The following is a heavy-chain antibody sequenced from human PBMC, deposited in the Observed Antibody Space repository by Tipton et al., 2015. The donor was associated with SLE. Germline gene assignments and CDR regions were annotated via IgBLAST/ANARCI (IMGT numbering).Heavy chain of an antibody. D-gene: IGHD2-2*01. CDR2: IKDDGSEK. V-gene: IGHV3-7*01. Sequence: SLRLSCLASGFTLSNYWMSWVRQAPGKGLEWVANIKDDGSEKNYVDSVKGRFTISRDNAKDSLYLQMNSLRAEDTAVYYCARETPITASAMAYWGQRTLVTVSS. J-gene: IGHJ4*02. CDR3: ARETPITASAMAY. CDR1: GFTLSNYW.